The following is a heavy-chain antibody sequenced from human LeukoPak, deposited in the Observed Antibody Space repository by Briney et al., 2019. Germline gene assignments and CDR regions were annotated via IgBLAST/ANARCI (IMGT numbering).Heavy chain of an antibody. Sequence: PSETLSLTCTVSGGSISSSSYYWGWIRQPPGKGLEWIVEINHSGSTNYNPSLKSRVTISVDTSKNQFSLKLSSVTAADTAVYYCARGKAAAGTRPGSRQFDYWGQGTLVTVSS. V-gene: IGHV4-39*07. D-gene: IGHD6-13*01. J-gene: IGHJ4*02. CDR3: ARGKAAAGTRPGSRQFDY. CDR2: INHSGST. CDR1: GGSISSSSYY.